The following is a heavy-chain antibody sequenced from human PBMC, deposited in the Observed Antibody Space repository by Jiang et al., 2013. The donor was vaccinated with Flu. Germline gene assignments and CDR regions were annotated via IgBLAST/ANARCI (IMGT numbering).Heavy chain of an antibody. CDR1: SSYS. CDR2: ISSSSSTI. V-gene: IGHV3-48*01. D-gene: IGHD4-23*01. CDR3: VGGYGGN. Sequence: SSYSMNWVRRGVQGKGLEWVSYISSSSSTIYYADSVKGRFTISRDNAKNSLYLQMNSLRAEDTAVYYCVGGYGGNSGQGTLVTVSS. J-gene: IGHJ4*02.